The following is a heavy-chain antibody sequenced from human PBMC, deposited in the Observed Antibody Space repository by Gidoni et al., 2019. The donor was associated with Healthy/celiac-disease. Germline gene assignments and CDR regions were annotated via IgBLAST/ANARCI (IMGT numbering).Heavy chain of an antibody. Sequence: QVQLVESGLGVVQPGRSLRLPRSAPGATFSTYCIHWVRQDPGKGMEWVAVISYDGSNKYYAVSVRGRFTISRDNSKNTLYLQMNSLRAEYTAVYYCAKDKLDVSGGMDVWGQGTTVTVSS. V-gene: IGHV3-30*18. CDR1: GATFSTYC. CDR3: AKDKLDVSGGMDV. J-gene: IGHJ6*02. D-gene: IGHD1-26*01. CDR2: ISYDGSNK.